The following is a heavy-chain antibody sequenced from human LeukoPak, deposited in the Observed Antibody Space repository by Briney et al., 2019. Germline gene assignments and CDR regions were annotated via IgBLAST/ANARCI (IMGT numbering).Heavy chain of an antibody. CDR2: ISSSSSYI. J-gene: IGHJ4*02. V-gene: IGHV3-21*01. CDR1: GFTFSSYS. Sequence: PGGSLRLSCAASGFTFSSYSMNWVRQAPGKGLEWVSSISSSSSYIYYADSVKGRFTISRDNAKNSLYLQMNGLRAEDTAVYYCARFKGRGFEFDYWGQGTLVTVSS. CDR3: ARFKGRGFEFDY.